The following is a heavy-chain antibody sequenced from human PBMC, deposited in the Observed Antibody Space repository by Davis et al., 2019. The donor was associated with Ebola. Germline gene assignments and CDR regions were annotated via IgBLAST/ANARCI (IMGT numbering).Heavy chain of an antibody. V-gene: IGHV3-7*03. J-gene: IGHJ4*02. Sequence: PGGSLRLSCAAASGFAFSIHWMTWVRQAPGKGLEWVANIRQDGGETYYADSVKGRFAISRDNAKNSLYLQMNSLRAEDTAVYYCAKDLCSSTSCPVWYWGQGTLVTVSS. D-gene: IGHD2-2*01. CDR1: GFAFSIHW. CDR3: AKDLCSSTSCPVWY. CDR2: IRQDGGET.